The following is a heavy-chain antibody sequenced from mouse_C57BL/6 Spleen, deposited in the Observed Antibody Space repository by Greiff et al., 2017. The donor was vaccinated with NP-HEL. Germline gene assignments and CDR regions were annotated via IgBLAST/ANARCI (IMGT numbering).Heavy chain of an antibody. CDR3: TMELAY. J-gene: IGHJ3*01. CDR1: GYTFTDYE. Sequence: QVHVKQSGAELVRPGASVTLSCTASGYTFTDYEMHWVKQTPVHGLEWIGAIDPETGGTAYNQKFKGKAILTADKSSSTAYLELRSLTSEDSAVYYCTMELAYWGQGTLVTVSA. V-gene: IGHV1-15*01. CDR2: IDPETGGT.